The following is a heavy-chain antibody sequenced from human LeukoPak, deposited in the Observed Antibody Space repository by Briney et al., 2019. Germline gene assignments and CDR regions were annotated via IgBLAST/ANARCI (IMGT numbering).Heavy chain of an antibody. CDR3: ARGEWELPFDY. CDR2: INHGGST. J-gene: IGHJ4*02. Sequence: SETLSLTCAVYGGSFSGYYWSWIRQPPGKGLEWIGEINHGGSTNYNPSLKSRVTISVDTSKNQFSLKLSSVTAADTAVYYCARGEWELPFDYWGQGTLVTVSS. V-gene: IGHV4-34*01. CDR1: GGSFSGYY. D-gene: IGHD1-26*01.